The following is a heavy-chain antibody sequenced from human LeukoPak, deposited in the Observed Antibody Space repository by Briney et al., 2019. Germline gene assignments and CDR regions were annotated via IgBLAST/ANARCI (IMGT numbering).Heavy chain of an antibody. CDR2: ISYDGSNK. V-gene: IGHV3-30-3*01. J-gene: IGHJ4*02. CDR3: ARASSYYDSWSGHDY. D-gene: IGHD3-3*01. CDR1: GFTFSSYA. Sequence: GRSLRLSCAASGFTFSSYAMHWVRQAPGKGLEWVAVISYDGSNKYYADSVKGRFTISRDNSKNTLYLQVNTLRAEDTAVYYCARASSYYDSWSGHDYWGQGTLVTVSS.